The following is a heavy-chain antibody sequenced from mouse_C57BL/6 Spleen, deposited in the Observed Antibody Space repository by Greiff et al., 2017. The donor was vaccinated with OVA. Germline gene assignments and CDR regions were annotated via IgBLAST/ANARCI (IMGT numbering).Heavy chain of an antibody. D-gene: IGHD3-2*02. CDR1: GYTFTDYY. CDR3: ASGSSGLFAY. Sequence: QVQLQQSGAELVRPGASVKLSCKASGYTFTDYYINWVKQRPGQGLEWIARIYPGSGNTYYNEKFKGKATLTAEKSSSTAYMQLSSLTSEDSAVYFCASGSSGLFAYWGQGTLVTVSA. V-gene: IGHV1-76*01. CDR2: IYPGSGNT. J-gene: IGHJ3*01.